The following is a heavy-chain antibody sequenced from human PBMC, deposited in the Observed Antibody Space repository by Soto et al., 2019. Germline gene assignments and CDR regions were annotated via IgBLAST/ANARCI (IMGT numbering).Heavy chain of an antibody. Sequence: EVQLLESGGGLVQPGGSLRLSCAASGFIFSDYGMSWVRQAPGEGLEWVSVVSGSGGSTYYAESVKGRFTISRDNFKNMVYLQMNSLRAEDTAVYYCERGGFYSDFFWYFDLWGRDGLVTVSS. CDR2: VSGSGGST. CDR1: GFIFSDYG. J-gene: IGHJ2*01. V-gene: IGHV3-23*01. CDR3: ERGGFYSDFFWYFDL. D-gene: IGHD4-17*01.